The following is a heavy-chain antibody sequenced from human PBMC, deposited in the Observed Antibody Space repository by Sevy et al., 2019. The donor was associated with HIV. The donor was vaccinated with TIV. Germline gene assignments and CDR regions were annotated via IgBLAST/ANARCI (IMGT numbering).Heavy chain of an antibody. V-gene: IGHV3-21*01. CDR3: ARDAMDLAVAGPWAFDI. CDR2: ISSSSSYI. CDR1: GFTFSSYS. D-gene: IGHD6-19*01. J-gene: IGHJ3*02. Sequence: GGSLRLSCAASGFTFSSYSMNWVRQAPGKGLEWVSSISSSSSYIYYADSVKGRFTISRDNAKNSLYLQMNSLRAEDRAVYYCARDAMDLAVAGPWAFDIWGQGTMVTVSS.